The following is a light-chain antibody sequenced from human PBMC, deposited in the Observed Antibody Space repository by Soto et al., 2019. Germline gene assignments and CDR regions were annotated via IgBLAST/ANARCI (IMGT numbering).Light chain of an antibody. CDR1: SSDVGGYKH. J-gene: IGLJ3*02. Sequence: QSALTQPASVSGSPGQSITISCTGTSSDVGGYKHVAWYQQYPGKAPKLIIFEVSDRPSGVSNRFSGSKSGNTASLSISGLQPEDEAEYFCGSFTTSRIWVFGGGTKLTVL. CDR2: EVS. CDR3: GSFTTSRIWV. V-gene: IGLV2-14*01.